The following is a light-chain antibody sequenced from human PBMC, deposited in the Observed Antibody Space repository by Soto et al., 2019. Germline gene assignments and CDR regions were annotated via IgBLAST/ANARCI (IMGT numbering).Light chain of an antibody. J-gene: IGKJ1*01. CDR1: QFISTW. CDR2: KAS. Sequence: DIQMTQSPSTLSASVGDRVTITCRAGQFISTWLAWYQQKRGEAPNLLIYKASSLESGVQSRFSGSGSGTEFTLTISSLQPDDFATYYCQQYNSYPWTFGQGTKVEIK. V-gene: IGKV1-5*03. CDR3: QQYNSYPWT.